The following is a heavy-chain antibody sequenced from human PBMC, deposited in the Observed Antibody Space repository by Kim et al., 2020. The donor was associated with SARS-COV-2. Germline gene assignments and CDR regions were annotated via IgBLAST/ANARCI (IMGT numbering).Heavy chain of an antibody. V-gene: IGHV3-33*05. Sequence: GGSLRLSCAASGFTFSSYGMHWVRQAPGKGLEWVAVISYDGSNKYYADSVKGRFTISRDNSKNTLYLQMNSLRAEDTAVYYCARDRAKDDILTGSYRPNDAFDIWGQGTMVTVSS. CDR3: ARDRAKDDILTGSYRPNDAFDI. D-gene: IGHD3-9*01. CDR2: ISYDGSNK. CDR1: GFTFSSYG. J-gene: IGHJ3*02.